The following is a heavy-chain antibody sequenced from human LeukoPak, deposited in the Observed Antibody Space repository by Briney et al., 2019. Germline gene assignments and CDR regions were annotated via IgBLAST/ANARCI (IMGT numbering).Heavy chain of an antibody. Sequence: AGGSLRLSCAASGFTFSSHDMHWVRQAPGKGLEWVAIISYDGGKKDYADSVKGRFTISRDNSKNTLYLQMNSLRAEDTAVYYCAKDHSKGSYGDEFDFWGQGTLVTVSS. V-gene: IGHV3-30*18. J-gene: IGHJ4*02. CDR2: ISYDGGKK. CDR1: GFTFSSHD. CDR3: AKDHSKGSYGDEFDF. D-gene: IGHD3-10*01.